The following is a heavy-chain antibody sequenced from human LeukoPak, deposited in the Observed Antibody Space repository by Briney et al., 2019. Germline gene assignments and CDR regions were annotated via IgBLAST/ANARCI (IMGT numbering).Heavy chain of an antibody. V-gene: IGHV4-31*11. Sequence: SETLSLTCAVSGGSISSGGYYWSWIRQHPGKGLEWIGYIYYSGSTYYNPSLKSRVTISVDTSKNQFSLKLSSVTAADTAVYYCARVRVVTRRSRVPHFDYWGQGTLVTVSS. CDR3: ARVRVVTRRSRVPHFDY. J-gene: IGHJ4*02. CDR1: GGSISSGGYY. CDR2: IYYSGST. D-gene: IGHD2-21*02.